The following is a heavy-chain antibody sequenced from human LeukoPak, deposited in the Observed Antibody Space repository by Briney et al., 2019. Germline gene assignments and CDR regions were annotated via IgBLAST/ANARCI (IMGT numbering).Heavy chain of an antibody. J-gene: IGHJ4*02. Sequence: SVKVSCKASGGTFSSYAISWVRQAPGQGLEWMGGIIPIFGTANYAQKFQGRVTITADESTSTAYMELSSLRSEDTAVYYCARARDGYNTNDYWGQGTLVTISS. D-gene: IGHD5-24*01. CDR3: ARARDGYNTNDY. CDR2: IIPIFGTA. V-gene: IGHV1-69*13. CDR1: GGTFSSYA.